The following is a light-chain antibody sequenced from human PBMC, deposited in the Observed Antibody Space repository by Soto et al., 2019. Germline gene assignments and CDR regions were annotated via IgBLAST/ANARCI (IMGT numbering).Light chain of an antibody. Sequence: QPVLTQPPSVSGAPGQRVTISCTGSSSNIGAGYDVHWYQQLPGTAPKLLIYGNSNRPSGVPERFSGSKSGTSASLAITGLQAEDEADYYCQSYDSSLSGFYVFGTGTKLTVL. V-gene: IGLV1-40*01. CDR3: QSYDSSLSGFYV. J-gene: IGLJ1*01. CDR2: GNS. CDR1: SSNIGAGYD.